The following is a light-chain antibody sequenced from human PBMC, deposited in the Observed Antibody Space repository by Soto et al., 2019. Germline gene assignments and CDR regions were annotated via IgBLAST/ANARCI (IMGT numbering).Light chain of an antibody. CDR1: SSDVGGYEF. Sequence: QSALTQPRSVSGSPGQSVTISCTGTSSDVGGYEFVSWYQQHPGKAPKVMIYDVTERPSGVPDRFSGSKSGNMASLTISGLQAEDEADYYCCSYAGSNVLYVFGTGTKLTVL. CDR3: CSYAGSNVLYV. J-gene: IGLJ1*01. V-gene: IGLV2-11*01. CDR2: DVT.